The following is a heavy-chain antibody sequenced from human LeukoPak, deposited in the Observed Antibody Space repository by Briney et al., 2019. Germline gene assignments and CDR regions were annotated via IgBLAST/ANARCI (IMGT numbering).Heavy chain of an antibody. CDR1: GFTFSSYG. V-gene: IGHV3-23*01. CDR2: ISGSGGST. CDR3: AKDESYGDRDPYYYYYYMDV. J-gene: IGHJ6*03. Sequence: PGGSLRLSCAASGFTFSSYGMSWVRQAPGKGLEWVSAISGSGGSTYYADSVKGRFTISRDNSKNTLYLQMNSLRAEDTAVYYCAKDESYGDRDPYYYYYYMDVWGKGTTVTISS. D-gene: IGHD4-17*01.